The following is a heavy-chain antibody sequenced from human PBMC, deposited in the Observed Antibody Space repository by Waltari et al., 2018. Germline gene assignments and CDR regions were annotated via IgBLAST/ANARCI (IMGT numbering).Heavy chain of an antibody. CDR3: ARDPVGSGWF. CDR2: IDHSGRI. CDR1: GYAIRSGYY. Sequence: CVVSGYAIRSGYYWAWIRQPPGKGLEWIGSIDHSGRIQSTPSLGSRVTISVDTSENHFSLTLSSVTAADTAVYYCARDPVGSGWF. D-gene: IGHD6-19*01. V-gene: IGHV4-38-2*02. J-gene: IGHJ5*01.